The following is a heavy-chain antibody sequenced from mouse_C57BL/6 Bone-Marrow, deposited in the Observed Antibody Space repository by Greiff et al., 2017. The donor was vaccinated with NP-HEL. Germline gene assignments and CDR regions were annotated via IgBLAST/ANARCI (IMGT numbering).Heavy chain of an antibody. CDR3: ARDNQKYFDY. V-gene: IGHV5-4*01. J-gene: IGHJ2*01. CDR1: GFTFSSYA. CDR2: ISDGGSYT. Sequence: DVHLVESGGGLVKPGGSLKLSCAASGFTFSSYAMSWVRQTPEKRLEWVATISDGGSYTYYPDNVKGRFTISRDNAKNNLYLQMSHLKSEDTAMYYCARDNQKYFDYWGQGTTLTVSS.